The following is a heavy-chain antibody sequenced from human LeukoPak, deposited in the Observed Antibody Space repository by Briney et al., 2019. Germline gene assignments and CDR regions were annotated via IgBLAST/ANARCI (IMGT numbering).Heavy chain of an antibody. CDR1: GGSISSSSYY. J-gene: IGHJ3*02. Sequence: SETLSLTCTVSGGSISSSSYYWGWIRQPPGKGLEWIGSIYYSGSTNYNPSLKSRVTMSVDTSKNQFSLKLSSVTAADTAVYYCARQYYYDSSGYSKSDAFDIWGQGTMVTVSS. V-gene: IGHV4-39*07. CDR2: IYYSGST. CDR3: ARQYYYDSSGYSKSDAFDI. D-gene: IGHD3-22*01.